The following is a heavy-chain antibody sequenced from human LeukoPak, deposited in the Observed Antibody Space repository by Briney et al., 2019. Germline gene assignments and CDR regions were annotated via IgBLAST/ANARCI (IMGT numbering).Heavy chain of an antibody. Sequence: SETLSLTCTVSGGSISSYYWSWIRQPPGKGLEWIGYIYYSGSTNYNPSLKSRVTISVDTSKNQFSLKLSSVTAADTAVYYCARGDDYYDSSGIVDYWGQGTLVTVSS. J-gene: IGHJ4*02. D-gene: IGHD3-22*01. CDR2: IYYSGST. CDR1: GGSISSYY. CDR3: ARGDDYYDSSGIVDY. V-gene: IGHV4-59*01.